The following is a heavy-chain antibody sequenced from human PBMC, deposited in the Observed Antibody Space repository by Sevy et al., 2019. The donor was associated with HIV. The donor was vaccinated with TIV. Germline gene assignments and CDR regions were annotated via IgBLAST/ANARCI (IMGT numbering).Heavy chain of an antibody. CDR2: IYYSGST. J-gene: IGHJ4*02. Sequence: SETLSLTCTVSGGSISNYFWSWIRQPPGKALEWIGYIYYSGSTNYNPSLKSRITISVDTSKNQFSLKLSSVTAADTAVYYCARASIGAVGDFDNWGQGTLVTVSS. V-gene: IGHV4-59*13. D-gene: IGHD6-13*01. CDR3: ARASIGAVGDFDN. CDR1: GGSISNYF.